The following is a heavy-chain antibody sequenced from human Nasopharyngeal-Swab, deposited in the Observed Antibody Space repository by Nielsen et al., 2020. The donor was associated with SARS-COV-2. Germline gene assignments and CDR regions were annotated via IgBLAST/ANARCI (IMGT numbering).Heavy chain of an antibody. CDR3: ASGPCGPGDSYYYYGLDV. Sequence: SETLSLTCTVSGDSIRSTTFYWGWIRQPPGKGLEWIGSIHNSGTPYYIPSLKSRVTISVDTSKNQFSLKMRSVTAADTAVYYCASGPCGPGDSYYYYGLDVWGQGTTVTVSS. D-gene: IGHD2-2*01. J-gene: IGHJ6*02. CDR1: GDSIRSTTFY. CDR2: IHNSGTP. V-gene: IGHV4-39*07.